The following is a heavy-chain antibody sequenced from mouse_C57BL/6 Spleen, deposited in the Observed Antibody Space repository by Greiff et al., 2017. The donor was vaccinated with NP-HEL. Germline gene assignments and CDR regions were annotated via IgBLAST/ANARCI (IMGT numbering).Heavy chain of an antibody. Sequence: EVQLVESGAELVRPGASVKLSRTASGFNIKDDYMHWVKQRPEQGLEWIGWIDPENGDTEYASKFQGKATITADTSSNTAYLQLSSLTSEDTAVYYCTTNYYGSSYWYFDVWGTGTTVTVSS. V-gene: IGHV14-4*01. CDR1: GFNIKDDY. CDR3: TTNYYGSSYWYFDV. J-gene: IGHJ1*03. CDR2: IDPENGDT. D-gene: IGHD1-1*01.